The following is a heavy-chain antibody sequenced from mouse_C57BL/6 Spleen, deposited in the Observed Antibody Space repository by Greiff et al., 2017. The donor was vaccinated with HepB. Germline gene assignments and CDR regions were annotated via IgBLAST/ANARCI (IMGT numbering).Heavy chain of an antibody. CDR3: ARSADGYDWYFDV. CDR1: GYTFTDYY. CDR2: INPYNGGT. V-gene: IGHV1-19*01. Sequence: EVKLVESGPVLVKPGASVKMSCKASGYTFTDYYMNWVKQSHGKSLEWIGVINPYNGGTSYNQKFKGKATLTVDKSSSTAYMELNSLTSEDSAVYYCARSADGYDWYFDVWGTGTTVTVSS. D-gene: IGHD2-2*01. J-gene: IGHJ1*03.